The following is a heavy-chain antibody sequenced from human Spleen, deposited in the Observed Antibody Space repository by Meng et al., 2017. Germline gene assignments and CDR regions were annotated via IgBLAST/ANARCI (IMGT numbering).Heavy chain of an antibody. V-gene: IGHV3-15*01. Sequence: GESLKISCGGSGFTFSHNYISWVRQAPGKGLEWVGRIKSNSDGGTTDYAAPVKGRFTISRDDSKNTLYLQMNSLRAEDTAVYYCARDDRVGRLGYWGQGTLVTVSS. J-gene: IGHJ4*02. D-gene: IGHD1-26*01. CDR3: ARDDRVGRLGY. CDR1: GFTFSHNY. CDR2: IKSNSDGGTT.